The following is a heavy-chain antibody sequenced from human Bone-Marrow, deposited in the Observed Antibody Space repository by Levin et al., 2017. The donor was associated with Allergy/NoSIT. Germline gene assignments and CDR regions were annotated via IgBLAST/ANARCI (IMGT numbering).Heavy chain of an antibody. CDR3: GREGGDGYFYYGIDV. J-gene: IGHJ6*02. Sequence: GGDLRLSCAASGFRIRGNYMSWVRQATGKGLEWGGGREEGGEKEEGEEGKCRFTISRDDSKNTLYLQMNSLRPEDTAVYYCGREGGDGYFYYGIDVWGQGTTVTVSS. D-gene: IGHD5-24*01. CDR1: GFRIRGNY. V-gene: IGHV3-53*01. CDR2: REEGGEK.